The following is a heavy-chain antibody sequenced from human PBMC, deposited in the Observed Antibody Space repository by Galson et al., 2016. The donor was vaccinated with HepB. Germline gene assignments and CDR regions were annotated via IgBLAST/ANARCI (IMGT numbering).Heavy chain of an antibody. V-gene: IGHV3-30*18. Sequence: SLRLSCAASGFTFSQRGMRWVRQAPGKGLEWVAADSMDGRRKFYADSVKGRFTISRDNSSNMLFLQMSSLRVDDTAVYYCAKRHEYCPPVGCSVDSWGQGTLVTVSS. CDR3: AKRHEYCPPVGCSVDS. CDR1: GFTFSQRG. CDR2: DSMDGRRK. D-gene: IGHD2/OR15-2a*01. J-gene: IGHJ4*02.